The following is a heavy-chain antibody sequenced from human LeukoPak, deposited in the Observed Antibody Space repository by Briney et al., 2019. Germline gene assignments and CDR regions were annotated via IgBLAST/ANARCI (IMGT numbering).Heavy chain of an antibody. V-gene: IGHV4-59*08. J-gene: IGHJ5*02. CDR1: GGSISSYY. D-gene: IGHD6-19*01. CDR2: IYYSGST. Sequence: SETLSLTCTVSGGSISSYYWSWIRQPPGKGLEWIGYIYYSGSTIYNPSLKSRVTISLDTSKNQFSLKLSSVTAADTAVYYCARRSDSSGWYRIDPWGQGTLVTVSS. CDR3: ARRSDSSGWYRIDP.